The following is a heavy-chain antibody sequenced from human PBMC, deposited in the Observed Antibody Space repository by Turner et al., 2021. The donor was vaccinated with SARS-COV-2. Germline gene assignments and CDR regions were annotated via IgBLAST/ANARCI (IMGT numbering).Heavy chain of an antibody. D-gene: IGHD5-12*01. CDR2: ISRSGKNV. J-gene: IGHJ3*02. CDR1: AFAFNIYS. CDR3: AKVRVDVSKRSDAFDI. Sequence: EVQVVESGGGLVMPGGSLRLTCAASAFAFNIYSMHWVRQAPGKGLEWVSAISRSGKNVYYADSVKGRFTISRDNAKSSLYLQMNSLRVEDTALYYCAKVRVDVSKRSDAFDIWGQGTMVTVSS. V-gene: IGHV3-21*01.